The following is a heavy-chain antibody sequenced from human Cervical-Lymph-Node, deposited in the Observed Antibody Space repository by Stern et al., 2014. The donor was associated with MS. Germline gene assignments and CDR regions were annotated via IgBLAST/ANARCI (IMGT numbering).Heavy chain of an antibody. CDR3: GKDLHYWSADS. CDR1: GFTFSNFA. CDR2: SGTDGGT. D-gene: IGHD1-1*01. Sequence: EVQLEESGGGLAQPGGSLRLSCGGSGFTFSNFAMTWIRQAPGQGLEWVSGSGTDGGTHYAESVKGRFSISRDNSENTLYLQMDRLRVEDTAVYYCGKDLHYWSADSWGQGTLVTVSS. V-gene: IGHV3-23*04. J-gene: IGHJ4*02.